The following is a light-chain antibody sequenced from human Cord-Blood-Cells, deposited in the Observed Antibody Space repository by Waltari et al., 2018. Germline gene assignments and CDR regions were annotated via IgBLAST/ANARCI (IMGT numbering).Light chain of an antibody. Sequence: QSVLTQPPSASGTPGQRVTISCSGSSSNIGSTTVNWYHQLPGTAPNLLIYSNNQRPSGVPDRFSGSKSGTSASLAISGLQSEDEADYYCAAWDDSLNGWVFGGGTKLTVL. CDR2: SNN. CDR3: AAWDDSLNGWV. CDR1: SSNIGSTT. J-gene: IGLJ3*02. V-gene: IGLV1-44*01.